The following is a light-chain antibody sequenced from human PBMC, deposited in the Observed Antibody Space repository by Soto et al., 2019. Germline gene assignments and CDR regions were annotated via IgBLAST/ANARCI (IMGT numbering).Light chain of an antibody. CDR3: AAWDGSLNGVV. J-gene: IGLJ2*01. CDR1: GSNIGSNS. V-gene: IGLV1-44*01. Sequence: QSVLTQPPSASGTPGQRVSISCSGSGSNIGSNSVNWYQQLPGTAPKLLIYNANQRPSGVPDRFSGSKSGTSASLAISGLQSDEEADYYCAAWDGSLNGVVFGGGTKLTVL. CDR2: NAN.